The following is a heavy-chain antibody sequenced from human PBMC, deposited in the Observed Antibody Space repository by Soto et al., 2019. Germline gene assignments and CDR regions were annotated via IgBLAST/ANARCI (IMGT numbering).Heavy chain of an antibody. CDR2: ISAHNGNT. J-gene: IGHJ4*02. D-gene: IGHD1-1*01. CDR1: GYAFTTYG. V-gene: IGHV1-18*01. CDR3: ARGRYGDY. Sequence: QVHLVQSGAEVKKPGASVKVSCQASGYAFTTYGITWVRQAPGQGLEWMGWISAHNGNTNYAQKLQGRVTVTRDTTTSPAYMELRSLGSDDTAVYYCARGRYGDYWGQGALVTVSS.